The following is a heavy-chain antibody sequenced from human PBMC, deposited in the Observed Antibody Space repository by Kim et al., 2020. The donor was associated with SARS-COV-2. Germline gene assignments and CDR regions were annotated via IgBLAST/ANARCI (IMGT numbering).Heavy chain of an antibody. V-gene: IGHV3-23*01. D-gene: IGHD3-10*01. Sequence: SMKGRFTISRDNSKTTLYLQMNRLSAEDTAVYYCAKENYGSGSYGYYFAYWGQGTLVTVSS. J-gene: IGHJ4*02. CDR3: AKENYGSGSYGYYFAY.